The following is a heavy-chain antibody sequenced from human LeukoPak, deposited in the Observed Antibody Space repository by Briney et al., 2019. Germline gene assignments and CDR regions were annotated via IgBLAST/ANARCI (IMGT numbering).Heavy chain of an antibody. J-gene: IGHJ3*02. CDR1: GFTFSSYS. Sequence: GGSLRLSCAASGFTFSSYSMNWVRQALGKGLEWVSSISSSSSYIYYADSVKGRFTISRDNAKNSLYLQMNSLRAEDTAVYYCARVHWTDGAFDIWGQGTMVTVSS. D-gene: IGHD3/OR15-3a*01. CDR3: ARVHWTDGAFDI. V-gene: IGHV3-21*01. CDR2: ISSSSSYI.